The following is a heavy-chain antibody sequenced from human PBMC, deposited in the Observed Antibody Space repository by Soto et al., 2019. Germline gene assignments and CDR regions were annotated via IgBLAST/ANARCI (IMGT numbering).Heavy chain of an antibody. V-gene: IGHV4-59*12. CDR3: ARGCYGSGSDFPHHMDV. J-gene: IGHJ6*02. CDR2: VYYSGST. D-gene: IGHD3-10*01. Sequence: LTCTVSGGSISSYYWSWIRQPPGKGLECIGYVYYSGSTNYNPSLKSRVTISVDTSKNQFSLKVSSVTAADTAVYYCARGCYGSGSDFPHHMDVWGQGTTVTVSS. CDR1: GGSISSYY.